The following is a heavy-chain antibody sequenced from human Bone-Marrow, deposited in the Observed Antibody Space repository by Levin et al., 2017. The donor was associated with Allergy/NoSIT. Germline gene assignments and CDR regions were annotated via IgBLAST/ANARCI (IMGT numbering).Heavy chain of an antibody. J-gene: IGHJ6*02. CDR3: ARDDAGRSRTCSSTSCHRPYYYYYGMDG. V-gene: IGHV1-69*13. Sequence: GASVKVSCKASGGTFSSYAISWVRQAPGQGLEWMGGIIPIFGTANYAQKFQGRVTITADESTSTAYMELSSLRSEDTAVYYCARDDAGRSRTCSSTSCHRPYYYYYGMDGWGQGTTVTVSS. CDR2: IIPIFGTA. D-gene: IGHD2-2*02. CDR1: GGTFSSYA.